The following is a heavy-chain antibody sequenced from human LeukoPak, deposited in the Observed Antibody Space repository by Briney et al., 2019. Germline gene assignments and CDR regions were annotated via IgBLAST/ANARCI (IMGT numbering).Heavy chain of an antibody. CDR1: GGSISSYY. CDR2: IYYSGST. Sequence: SETLSLTCTVSGGSISSYYWSWIRQPPGKGLEWIGYIYYSGSTNYNPSLKSRVTISVDTSKNQFSLKLSSVTAADTAVYYCASGRISRSGGDWVDYWGQGTLVTVSS. V-gene: IGHV4-59*08. J-gene: IGHJ4*02. CDR3: ASGRISRSGGDWVDY. D-gene: IGHD3/OR15-3a*01.